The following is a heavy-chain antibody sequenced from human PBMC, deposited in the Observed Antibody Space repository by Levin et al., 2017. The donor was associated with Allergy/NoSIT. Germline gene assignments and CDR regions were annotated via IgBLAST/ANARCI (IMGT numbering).Heavy chain of an antibody. J-gene: IGHJ3*02. V-gene: IGHV4-4*02. CDR3: TRAFNVWYLAFDI. Sequence: SQTLSLTCAVSGGSIHSINWWSWVRRPPGKGLEWIGEIYHTGSTNYDPSLKSRVTISVDTSKNQFSLKLTSVTAADTAVYYCTRAFNVWYLAFDIWGQGTMVTVSS. D-gene: IGHD6-13*01. CDR1: GGSIHSINW. CDR2: IYHTGST.